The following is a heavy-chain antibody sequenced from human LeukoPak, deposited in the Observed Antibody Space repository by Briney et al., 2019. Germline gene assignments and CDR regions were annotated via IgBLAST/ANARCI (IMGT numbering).Heavy chain of an antibody. CDR3: ARDRGRYYMDV. CDR2: ISSSSTFI. J-gene: IGHJ6*03. V-gene: IGHV3-21*01. Sequence: PGGSLRLSCAASGFTLSRYSLNWVRQAPGEGLEWVSSISSSSTFIYYADSVRGRFTISRENAKNSLYLQMNSLRAGDTAVYYCARDRGRYYMDVWGKGTTVTISS. CDR1: GFTLSRYS. D-gene: IGHD6-25*01.